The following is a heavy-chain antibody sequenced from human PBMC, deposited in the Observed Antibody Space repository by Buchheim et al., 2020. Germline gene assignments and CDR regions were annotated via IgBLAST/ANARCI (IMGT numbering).Heavy chain of an antibody. D-gene: IGHD3-10*01. Sequence: QVQLVESGGGVVQPGRSLRLSCAASGFTFSSYAMHWVRQAPGKGLEWVAVISYDGSNKYYQDSVKGRFTISRDNSKNTLYLQMNSLRAEDTAVYYCARGALWFGESPMDVWGQGTT. CDR1: GFTFSSYA. J-gene: IGHJ6*02. V-gene: IGHV3-30*04. CDR2: ISYDGSNK. CDR3: ARGALWFGESPMDV.